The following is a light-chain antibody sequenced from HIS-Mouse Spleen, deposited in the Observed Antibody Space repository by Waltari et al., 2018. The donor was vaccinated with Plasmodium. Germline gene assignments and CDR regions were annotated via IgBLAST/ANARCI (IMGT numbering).Light chain of an antibody. J-gene: IGLJ2*01. CDR1: SSHIGSNY. V-gene: IGLV1-47*01. Sequence: HSGLPQPAAASGSPGHSAPISCSGSSSHIGSNYVYWYQHLPGTAPTLLIYRNNQRPSGVPDRFSGSKSGTSASLAISGLRSEDEADYYCAAWDDSLSGPVFGGGTKLTVL. CDR3: AAWDDSLSGPV. CDR2: RNN.